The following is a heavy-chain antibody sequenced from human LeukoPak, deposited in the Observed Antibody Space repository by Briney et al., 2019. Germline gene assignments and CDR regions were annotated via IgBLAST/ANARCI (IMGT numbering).Heavy chain of an antibody. Sequence: SETLSLTCAVSGGSISSGGYSWSWIRQPPGTGLEWIGYIYHSGSTYYNPSLKSRVTISVDRSKNQFSLKLSSVTAADTAVYYCARGQWSYDILTGYYPDQNNWYFDLWGRGTLVTVSS. CDR2: IYHSGST. CDR1: GGSISSGGYS. CDR3: ARGQWSYDILTGYYPDQNNWYFDL. J-gene: IGHJ2*01. D-gene: IGHD3-9*01. V-gene: IGHV4-30-2*01.